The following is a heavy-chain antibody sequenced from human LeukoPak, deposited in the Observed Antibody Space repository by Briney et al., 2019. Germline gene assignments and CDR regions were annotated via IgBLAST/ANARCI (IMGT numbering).Heavy chain of an antibody. V-gene: IGHV3-30*18. Sequence: PGGSLRLSCAASGFTFSSYGMHWVRQAPGKGLEWVAVISYDGSNKYYADSVKGRFTISRDNSKNTLYLQMNSLRAEDTAVYYCAKDLVSAAGLFYYGMDVWGQGTTVTVSS. CDR2: ISYDGSNK. CDR3: AKDLVSAAGLFYYGMDV. CDR1: GFTFSSYG. J-gene: IGHJ6*02. D-gene: IGHD6-13*01.